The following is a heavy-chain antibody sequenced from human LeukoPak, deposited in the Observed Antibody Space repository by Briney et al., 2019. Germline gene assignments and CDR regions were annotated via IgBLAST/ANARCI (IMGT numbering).Heavy chain of an antibody. CDR3: ARVQQQLLPFDY. V-gene: IGHV4-59*01. Sequence: KPSETLSLTCSVSGGSISSNYWSWIRQPPGKGLEWIGNIYYSGSTNYNPSLKSRVTISVDTSKNQFSLKLSSVTAADTAVYYCARVQQQLLPFDYWGQGILGTVS. CDR2: IYYSGST. D-gene: IGHD6-13*01. CDR1: GGSISSNY. J-gene: IGHJ4*02.